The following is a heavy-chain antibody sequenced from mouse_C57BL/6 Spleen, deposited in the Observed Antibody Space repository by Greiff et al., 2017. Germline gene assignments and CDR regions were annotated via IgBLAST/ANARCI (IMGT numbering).Heavy chain of an antibody. D-gene: IGHD2-4*01. J-gene: IGHJ3*01. CDR2: ISSGSSTI. Sequence: DVHLVESGGGLVKPGGSLKLSCAASGFTFSDYGMHWVRQAPEKGLEWVAYISSGSSTIYYADTVKGRFTISRDNAKNTLFLQMTSLRSEDTAMYYCARGVYYDYDRGFAYWGQGTLVTVSA. V-gene: IGHV5-17*01. CDR1: GFTFSDYG. CDR3: ARGVYYDYDRGFAY.